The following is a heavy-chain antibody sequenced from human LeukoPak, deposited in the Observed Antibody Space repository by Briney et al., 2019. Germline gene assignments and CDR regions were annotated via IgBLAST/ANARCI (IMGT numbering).Heavy chain of an antibody. CDR3: ARDGNGYGQDFDY. CDR2: ISSGGSII. Sequence: QPGGSLRLSCAASGFTLSSYEMNWVRQAPGKGLEWISYISSGGSIIYYADSVKGRFTISRDNAKNSLYVQMSSLRAEDTAVYYCARDGNGYGQDFDYWGQGTLVTVSS. CDR1: GFTLSSYE. J-gene: IGHJ4*02. D-gene: IGHD5-18*01. V-gene: IGHV3-48*03.